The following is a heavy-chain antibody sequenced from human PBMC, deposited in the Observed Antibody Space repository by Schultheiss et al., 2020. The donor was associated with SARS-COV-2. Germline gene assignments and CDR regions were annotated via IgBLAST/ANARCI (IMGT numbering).Heavy chain of an antibody. V-gene: IGHV4-4*07. Sequence: SETLSLTCTVSGGSITRHFWSWIRQPAGKGLDCIGRVYSNGSTTYNPSLKSRLTMSVDTPQKQFSLKLSSVTAADTAVYYCASQYQLLYMDVWGKGTTVTVSS. D-gene: IGHD2-2*01. CDR2: VYSNGST. J-gene: IGHJ6*03. CDR3: ASQYQLLYMDV. CDR1: GGSITRHF.